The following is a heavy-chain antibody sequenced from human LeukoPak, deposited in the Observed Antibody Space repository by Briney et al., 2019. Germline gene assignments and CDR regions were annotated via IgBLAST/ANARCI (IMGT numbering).Heavy chain of an antibody. V-gene: IGHV4-34*01. D-gene: IGHD6-19*01. CDR2: INHSGST. CDR1: GGSFSGYY. CDR3: ARGLRSVAGTSFDY. Sequence: SETLSLTCAVYGGSFSGYYWSWIRQPPGKGLEWIGEINHSGSTNYNPSFKSRVTISVDTSKNQFSLKLSSVTAADTAVYYCARGLRSVAGTSFDYWGQGTLVTVSS. J-gene: IGHJ4*02.